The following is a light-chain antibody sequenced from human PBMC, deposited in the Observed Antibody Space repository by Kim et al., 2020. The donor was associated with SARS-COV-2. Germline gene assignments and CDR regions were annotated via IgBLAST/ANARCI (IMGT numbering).Light chain of an antibody. Sequence: RVTVSCTGSSSNIGADYDVHWYQHLPGAAPNLLISAGNNRPSGVPARFSGSKAGTSASLAITGLQAEDEGDYYCQSYDTTLNTYVFGNGTKVTVL. CDR2: AGN. CDR3: QSYDTTLNTYV. CDR1: SSNIGADYD. J-gene: IGLJ1*01. V-gene: IGLV1-40*01.